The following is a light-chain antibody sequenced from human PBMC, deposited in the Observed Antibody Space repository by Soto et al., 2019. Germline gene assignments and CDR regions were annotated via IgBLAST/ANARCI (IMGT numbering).Light chain of an antibody. V-gene: IGKV3-20*01. Sequence: EIVSTQSPGSLSLSLGDSYTPFCRASEGVASNYLAWYQQKPGRAPRLLIYTAYTRATDIPDRFSGSGSGTDFTITISRLEPEDVAVYYCQQYGSSPWAVGQVTQVEIK. CDR3: QQYGSSPWA. CDR1: EGVASNY. J-gene: IGKJ1*01. CDR2: TAY.